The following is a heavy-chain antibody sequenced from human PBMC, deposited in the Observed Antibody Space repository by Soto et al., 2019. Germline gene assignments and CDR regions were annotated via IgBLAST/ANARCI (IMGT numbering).Heavy chain of an antibody. Sequence: GASVNVSCKASGYTFTDYYIHCVPQAPGQVLEWMGWINPNSGATNYAQKFQGRVTMTRDTSISTAYMELSRLRSDDTAVYYCARDLVPAAISFYGMDVWGQGTTVTVSS. J-gene: IGHJ6*02. V-gene: IGHV1-2*02. CDR3: ARDLVPAAISFYGMDV. D-gene: IGHD2-2*01. CDR1: GYTFTDYY. CDR2: INPNSGAT.